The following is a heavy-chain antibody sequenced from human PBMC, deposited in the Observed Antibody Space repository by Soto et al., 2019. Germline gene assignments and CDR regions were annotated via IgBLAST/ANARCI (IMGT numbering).Heavy chain of an antibody. CDR1: GYTFTSYG. Sequence: ASVKVSCKASGYTFTSYGISWVRQAPGQGLEWMGWISAYNGNTNYAQKLQGRVTMTTDTSTSTAYMELRSLRSDDTAVYYCARDGYYYGSGSYSLYYYGMDVWGQGTTVTVSS. CDR3: ARDGYYYGSGSYSLYYYGMDV. CDR2: ISAYNGNT. J-gene: IGHJ6*02. D-gene: IGHD3-10*01. V-gene: IGHV1-18*01.